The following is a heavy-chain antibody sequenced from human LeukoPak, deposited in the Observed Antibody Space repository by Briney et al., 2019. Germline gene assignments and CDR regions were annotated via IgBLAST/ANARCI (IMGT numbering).Heavy chain of an antibody. CDR1: GYTSTGYY. CDR2: INPNSGGT. J-gene: IGHJ5*02. D-gene: IGHD2-2*01. Sequence: ASVKVSCKASGYTSTGYYMHWVRQAPGQGLEWMGWINPNSGGTNYAQKFQGRVTMTGDTSISTAYMELSRLRSDDTAVYYCARDVVVVPAAMGFDPWGQGTLVTVSS. CDR3: ARDVVVVPAAMGFDP. V-gene: IGHV1-2*02.